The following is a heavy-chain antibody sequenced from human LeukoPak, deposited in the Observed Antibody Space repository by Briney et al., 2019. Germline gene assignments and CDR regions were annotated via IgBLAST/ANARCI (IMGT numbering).Heavy chain of an antibody. D-gene: IGHD2-8*01. Sequence: NPGGSLRLSCAASGFTFSSCNMNWVRQAPGKGLEWVSSISSSSRYIYYADSVKGRLTISRDNAKNSLYLQMNSLRADDTAVYYCARNAVDYWGQGALVTVSS. CDR2: ISSSSRYI. CDR1: GFTFSSCN. V-gene: IGHV3-21*01. CDR3: ARNAVDY. J-gene: IGHJ4*02.